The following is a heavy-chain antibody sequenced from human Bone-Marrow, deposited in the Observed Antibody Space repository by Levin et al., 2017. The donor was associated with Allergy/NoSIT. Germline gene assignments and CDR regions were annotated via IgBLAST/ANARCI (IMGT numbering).Heavy chain of an antibody. Sequence: GESLKISCITSGFIFNREGMHWVRQAPGKGLEWVALISFDGSNKYYGDTVKGRFIISRDNSKNTLFLQMDNLRPEDTALYYCAKERFLFDSWGQGTLVTVSS. J-gene: IGHJ4*02. V-gene: IGHV3-30*02. D-gene: IGHD3-16*01. CDR3: AKERFLFDS. CDR1: GFIFNREG. CDR2: ISFDGSNK.